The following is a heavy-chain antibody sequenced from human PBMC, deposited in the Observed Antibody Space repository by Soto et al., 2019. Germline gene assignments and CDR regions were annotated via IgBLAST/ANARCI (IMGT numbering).Heavy chain of an antibody. V-gene: IGHV4-59*01. CDR2: IYYNGYT. CDR3: AGLNGGVKGSFDS. CDR1: GGSISSYY. J-gene: IGHJ4*02. Sequence: SETLSLTCTVSGGSISSYYWNWIRQPPGKGLEWIGFIYYNGYTNYNPSLKSRVTISVDTSRNQFSLKLNSVTAADTAVYYCAGLNGGVKGSFDSWGQGARVTV. D-gene: IGHD3-16*01.